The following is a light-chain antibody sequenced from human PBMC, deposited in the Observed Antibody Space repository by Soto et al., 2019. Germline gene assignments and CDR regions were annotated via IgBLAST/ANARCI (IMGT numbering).Light chain of an antibody. Sequence: DIAMTQSPDSLAVSLGERATINCKSSQSVLYSSNNKNYLAWYQQKPGQPPKLLIYWASTRESGVPDRFSGSGSGTDFTLTISSLQAEDVAVYYCQQYCSTPLTFGGGTKVEIK. CDR2: WAS. CDR3: QQYCSTPLT. CDR1: QSVLYSSNNKNY. V-gene: IGKV4-1*01. J-gene: IGKJ4*01.